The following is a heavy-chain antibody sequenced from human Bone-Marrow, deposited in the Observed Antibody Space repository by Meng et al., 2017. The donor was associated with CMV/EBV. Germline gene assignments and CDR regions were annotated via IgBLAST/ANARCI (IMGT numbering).Heavy chain of an antibody. CDR2: ISYDGSNK. V-gene: IGHV3-30-3*01. CDR3: ARDPHYLGYFDY. Sequence: GGSLRLSCAASGFTFSSYAMHWVRQAPGKGLEWVAVISYDGSNKYYADSVKGRFTISRDNSKNTLYLQMNSLRAEDTAVYYCARDPHYLGYFDYWGQGTRVTGSS. CDR1: GFTFSSYA. D-gene: IGHD3-10*01. J-gene: IGHJ4*02.